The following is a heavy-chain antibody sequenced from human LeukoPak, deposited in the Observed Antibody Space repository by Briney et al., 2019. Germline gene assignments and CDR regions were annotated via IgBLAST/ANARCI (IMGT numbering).Heavy chain of an antibody. V-gene: IGHV3-7*01. J-gene: IGHJ4*02. CDR3: AREGSSGWYWDS. D-gene: IGHD6-19*01. CDR2: IKQDGSDK. CDR1: GFTFGSYW. Sequence: PGWSLRLSCAASGFTFGSYWMSWVRQAPGQGLEGVANIKQDGSDKYYVDSVKGRFTITRDNAKNSLYLQLNSLRAEDTVVYYCAREGSSGWYWDSWGQGALVTVSS.